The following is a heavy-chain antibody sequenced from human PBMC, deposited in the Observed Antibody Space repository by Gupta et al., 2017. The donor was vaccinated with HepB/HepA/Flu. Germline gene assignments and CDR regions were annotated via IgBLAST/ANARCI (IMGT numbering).Heavy chain of an antibody. J-gene: IGHJ2*01. Sequence: QLQLQESGPGLVKPSETLSLTCTVSGGSLSSSSYYWGWIRQPPGKGLEWIGSIYYSGSTYYNPSLKSRVTISVDTSKNQFSLKLSSVTAADTAVYYCARTIFGVVIISRGWYFDLWGRGTLVTVSS. CDR2: IYYSGST. D-gene: IGHD3-3*01. V-gene: IGHV4-39*01. CDR3: ARTIFGVVIISRGWYFDL. CDR1: GGSLSSSSYY.